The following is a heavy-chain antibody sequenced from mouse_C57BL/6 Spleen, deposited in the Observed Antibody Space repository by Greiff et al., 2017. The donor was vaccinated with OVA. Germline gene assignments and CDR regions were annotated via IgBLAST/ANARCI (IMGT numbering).Heavy chain of an antibody. D-gene: IGHD2-1*01. CDR2: IYPGDGDT. CDR3: ARGGGGYGNYENYYAMDY. Sequence: QVQLQQSGAELVKPGASVKISCKASGYAFSSYWMNWVKQRPGQGLEWIGQIYPGDGDTNYNGKFKGKATLTADKSSSTAYMQLSSLTSEDSAVYVWARGGGGYGNYENYYAMDYWGQGTSVTVSS. J-gene: IGHJ4*01. CDR1: GYAFSSYW. V-gene: IGHV1-80*01.